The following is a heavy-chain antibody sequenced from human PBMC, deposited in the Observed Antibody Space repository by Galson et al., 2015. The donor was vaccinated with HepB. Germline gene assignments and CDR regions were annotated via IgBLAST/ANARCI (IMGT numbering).Heavy chain of an antibody. CDR1: GYTFTSYG. CDR2: ISAYNGNT. V-gene: IGHV1-18*04. CDR3: ARDLRGKLVIRQNGVFYWFDP. Sequence: SVKVSCKASGYTFTSYGISWVRQAPGQGLEWMGWISAYNGNTNYAQKLQGRVTMTTDTSTSTAYMELRSLRSDDTAVYYCARDLRGKLVIRQNGVFYWFDPWGQGTLVTVSS. D-gene: IGHD6-6*01. J-gene: IGHJ5*02.